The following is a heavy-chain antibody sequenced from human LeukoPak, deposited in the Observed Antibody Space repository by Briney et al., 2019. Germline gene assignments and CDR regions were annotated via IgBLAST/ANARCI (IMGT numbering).Heavy chain of an antibody. CDR3: ARPSADSSSWFDFDY. J-gene: IGHJ4*02. CDR2: IYPGDSDT. V-gene: IGHV5-51*01. CDR1: GYSFATYW. D-gene: IGHD6-13*01. Sequence: GASLQISCRGSGYSFATYWIGWGRQQPGKGLEWMGTIYPGDSDTKYSPSFQGQVTISADKSISTAYLQWSSLKASDTAMYYCARPSADSSSWFDFDYWGQGTLVTVSS.